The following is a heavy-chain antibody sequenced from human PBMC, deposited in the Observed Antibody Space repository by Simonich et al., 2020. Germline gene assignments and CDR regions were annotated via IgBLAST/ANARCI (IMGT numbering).Heavy chain of an antibody. CDR2: VGYDGSNK. D-gene: IGHD3-10*01. V-gene: IGHV3-30*18. Sequence: QVQLVESGGGVVQPGRSLRLSCAASGFTFSSYGMHWVRQDPGKGLEWVGVVGYDGSNKYYADSVKGRFTISRDNSKNTLYLQMNSLRAEDTAMYYCAKDLYYYGTSPWNAFDIWGQGTMVTVSS. J-gene: IGHJ3*02. CDR3: AKDLYYYGTSPWNAFDI. CDR1: GFTFSSYG.